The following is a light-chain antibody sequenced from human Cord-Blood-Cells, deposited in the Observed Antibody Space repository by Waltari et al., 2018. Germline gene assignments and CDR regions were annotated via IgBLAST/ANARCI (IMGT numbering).Light chain of an antibody. V-gene: IGLV2-14*01. Sequence: ALTQPASTSGSPGQSITISCTTTSSHAGGYNYVPWYQQHPGKAPKLMIYEVSNRPSGVSNRFSGSKSGNTASLTISGLQAEDEADYYCSSYTSSSMRVFGGGTKLTVL. CDR2: EVS. J-gene: IGLJ3*02. CDR3: SSYTSSSMRV. CDR1: SSHAGGYNY.